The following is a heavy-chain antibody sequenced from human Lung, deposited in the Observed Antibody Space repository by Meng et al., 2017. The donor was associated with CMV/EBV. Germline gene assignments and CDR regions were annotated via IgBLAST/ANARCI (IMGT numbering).Heavy chain of an antibody. V-gene: IGHV3-7*01. CDR2: IKQDGSDK. J-gene: IGHJ4*02. CDR3: ARERFSSSWYEGRNFDY. Sequence: GESXKISCAASGFTFSGYWMSWVRQAPGKGLEWVANIKQDGSDKYYVDSVKGRFTISRDNAKNSLYLQMNSLRAEDTAVYYCARERFSSSWYEGRNFDYWGQGXLVTVSS. CDR1: GFTFSGYW. D-gene: IGHD6-13*01.